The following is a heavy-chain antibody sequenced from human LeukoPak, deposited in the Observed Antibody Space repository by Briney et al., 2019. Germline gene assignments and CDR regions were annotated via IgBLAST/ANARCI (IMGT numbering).Heavy chain of an antibody. V-gene: IGHV3-33*01. Sequence: GGSLRLSCAASGFTFTSYGMHWVRQAPGKGLEWVAAIWYDGSIQYYADSVKGRFTISRDNSKNTLYLQMDSLRAEDTAVYYCARAGYCSGGSCYGSDYWGQGTLVSVSS. CDR1: GFTFTSYG. CDR2: IWYDGSIQ. CDR3: ARAGYCSGGSCYGSDY. J-gene: IGHJ4*02. D-gene: IGHD2-15*01.